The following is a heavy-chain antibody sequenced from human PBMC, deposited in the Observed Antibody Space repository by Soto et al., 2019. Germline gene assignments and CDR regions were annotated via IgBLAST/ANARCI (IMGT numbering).Heavy chain of an antibody. J-gene: IGHJ6*02. CDR2: IYGSGAV. V-gene: IGHV3-9*01. D-gene: IGHD3-10*01. Sequence: EVQLVESGGGLVQPGRSLRLSCAASGFTVRGSAMHWVRQVKGGGLEWVAGIYGSGAVGYVGAVRGRFTISSAVAKTSLHLQMNSLTIEDTALYYCVGEILSGSADVGGQGTTVTVSS. CDR3: VGEILSGSADV. CDR1: GFTVRGSA.